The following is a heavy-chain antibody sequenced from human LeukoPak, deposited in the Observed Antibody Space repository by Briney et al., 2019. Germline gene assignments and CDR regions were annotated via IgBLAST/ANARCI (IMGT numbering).Heavy chain of an antibody. J-gene: IGHJ4*02. CDR1: GGSISSYY. V-gene: IGHV4-59*01. D-gene: IGHD3-10*01. CDR3: ASQRGSGSYSTDY. Sequence: SETLSLTCTVSGGSISSYYWSWIRQPPGKGLEWIGYIYYSGSTNYNPSLKSRVTISVDTSKNQFSLKLSSVTAADTAVYYCASQRGSGSYSTDYWGQGTLVTVSS. CDR2: IYYSGST.